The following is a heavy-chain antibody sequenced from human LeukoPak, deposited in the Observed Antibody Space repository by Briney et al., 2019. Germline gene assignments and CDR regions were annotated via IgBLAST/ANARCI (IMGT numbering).Heavy chain of an antibody. D-gene: IGHD2-2*01. Sequence: GGSLGLSCTASGFTFSSYAMNWVRQAPGKGLDWVSGLSGTGGSTYYADSVKGRFTISRDNSKNTLFLQMSSLRAEDTAVYYCAKEARYATSWVDYWGQGTLVTVSS. CDR1: GFTFSSYA. CDR3: AKEARYATSWVDY. CDR2: LSGTGGST. J-gene: IGHJ4*02. V-gene: IGHV3-23*01.